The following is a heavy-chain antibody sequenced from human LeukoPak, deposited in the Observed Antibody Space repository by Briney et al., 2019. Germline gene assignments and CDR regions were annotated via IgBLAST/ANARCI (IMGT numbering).Heavy chain of an antibody. CDR3: ARVNDSSGYTYFYYYGMDV. V-gene: IGHV1-2*02. CDR2: INPNSGGT. J-gene: IGHJ6*02. Sequence: ASVKVSCKASGYTFTGYYMHWVRQAPGQGLEWMGWINPNSGGTNYAQKFQGRVTMTRDTSISTAYMELSRLRSDHTAVYHCARVNDSSGYTYFYYYGMDVWGQGTTVTASS. CDR1: GYTFTGYY. D-gene: IGHD3-22*01.